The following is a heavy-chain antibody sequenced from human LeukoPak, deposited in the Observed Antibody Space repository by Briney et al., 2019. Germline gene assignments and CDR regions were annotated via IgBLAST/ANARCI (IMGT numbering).Heavy chain of an antibody. J-gene: IGHJ2*01. CDR2: ISWKSGSI. CDR3: AKDVSAVTTPTYFDL. D-gene: IGHD4-17*01. Sequence: GGSLRLSCAAFGFTFVEYAMHWVRQAPGKGLEWVSGISWKSGSIDYADSVKGRFTISRDNAKNSLYLQMNSLRAEDTALYYCAKDVSAVTTPTYFDLWGRGTLVTVSS. V-gene: IGHV3-9*01. CDR1: GFTFVEYA.